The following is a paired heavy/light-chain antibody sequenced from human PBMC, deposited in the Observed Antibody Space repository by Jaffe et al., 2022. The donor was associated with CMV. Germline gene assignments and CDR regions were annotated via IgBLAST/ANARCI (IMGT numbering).Heavy chain of an antibody. Sequence: QAQLVQSGAEVKQPGASVKVSCKASGYRFSIYGISWVRQAPGQGLEWMGWISNENGKTKYAQEVQGRVTMTTDTSTRTAYLELRSLRSDDTAVYYCARVDPARDCRGGSCFSYQYYYGMDVWGQGTTVTVSS. D-gene: IGHD2-15*01. CDR3: ARVDPARDCRGGSCFSYQYYYGMDV. J-gene: IGHJ6*02. CDR1: GYRFSIYG. V-gene: IGHV1-18*01. CDR2: ISNENGKT.
Light chain of an antibody. Sequence: QSVLTQPPSASGTPGQRVAISCSGSSSNIGNNFVYWYQQLPGTAPKLLIYRNNQRPSGVPDRFSGSKSGTSASLAISGLRSEDEAVYYCAAWDDSLRGTYVFGTGTKVTVL. CDR1: SSNIGNNF. J-gene: IGLJ1*01. CDR3: AAWDDSLRGTYV. V-gene: IGLV1-47*01. CDR2: RNN.